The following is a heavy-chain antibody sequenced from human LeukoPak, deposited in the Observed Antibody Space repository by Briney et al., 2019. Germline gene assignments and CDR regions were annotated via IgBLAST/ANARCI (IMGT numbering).Heavy chain of an antibody. J-gene: IGHJ6*03. Sequence: GGSLRLSCAASGFTFSNYNMNWVRQAPGKAMEWVSSITSSCTYIFYADSVKGRFTISRDNAKNSLYLQMDSLGPEDTAVYYCARDPYSGNYGNDYYYYMDVWGKGNTVTISS. CDR3: ARDPYSGNYGNDYYYYMDV. D-gene: IGHD1-26*01. V-gene: IGHV3-21*01. CDR1: GFTFSNYN. CDR2: ITSSCTYI.